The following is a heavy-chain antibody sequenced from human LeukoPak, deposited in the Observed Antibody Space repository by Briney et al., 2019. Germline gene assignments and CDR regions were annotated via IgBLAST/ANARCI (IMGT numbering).Heavy chain of an antibody. CDR2: IIPIFGTA. CDR1: GGTFSSYA. V-gene: IGHV1-69*01. D-gene: IGHD6-13*01. Sequence: GSSVKVSCKSSGGTFSSYAINWVRQAPGQGLEWMGGIIPIFGTANYAQKFQGRVTISADESTSTAYMELSSLRSEDTAVYYCARGQQQLVPGLDYWGQGTLVTVSS. J-gene: IGHJ4*02. CDR3: ARGQQQLVPGLDY.